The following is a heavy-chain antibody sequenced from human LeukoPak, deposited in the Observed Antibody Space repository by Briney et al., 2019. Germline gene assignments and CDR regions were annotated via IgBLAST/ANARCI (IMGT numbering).Heavy chain of an antibody. V-gene: IGHV4-39*01. Sequence: PSETLSLTCTVSGGSISSSSYYWGWIRQPPGKGLEWIGSIYYSGSTYYNPSLKSRVTISVDTSKNQFSLKLSSVTAADTAVYYCARHVTHYDFWSGYGYYFDYCGQGTLVTVSS. CDR2: IYYSGST. D-gene: IGHD3-3*01. J-gene: IGHJ4*02. CDR3: ARHVTHYDFWSGYGYYFDY. CDR1: GGSISSSSYY.